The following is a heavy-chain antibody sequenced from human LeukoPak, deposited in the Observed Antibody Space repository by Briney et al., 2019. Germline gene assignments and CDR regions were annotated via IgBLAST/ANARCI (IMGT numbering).Heavy chain of an antibody. V-gene: IGHV4-4*07. CDR3: ARIDWKGGYSYGYDY. CDR2: IYTSGST. D-gene: IGHD5-18*01. CDR1: GGSISSYY. J-gene: IGHJ4*02. Sequence: SETLSLTCTVSGGSISSYYWSWIRQPAGKGLEWIGRIYTSGSTNYNPSLKSRVTMSVDTSKNQFSLKLSSVTAADTAVYYCARIDWKGGYSYGYDYCGQGTLVTVSS.